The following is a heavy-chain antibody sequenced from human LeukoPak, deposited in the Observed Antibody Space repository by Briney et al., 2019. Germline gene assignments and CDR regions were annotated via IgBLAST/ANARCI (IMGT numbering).Heavy chain of an antibody. V-gene: IGHV4-39*01. D-gene: IGHD3-10*01. CDR3: ARHGGSGSLSRPFDP. Sequence: SETLSLTCSVSGGSVTSGGFYWGWLRQPPGKGPEWIATIYYYNPSLQSRVAISKDTSKNQFSLRLTSVTATDTAVYHCARHGGSGSLSRPFDPWGQGTLVTVSS. J-gene: IGHJ5*02. CDR2: IY. CDR1: GGSVTSGGFY.